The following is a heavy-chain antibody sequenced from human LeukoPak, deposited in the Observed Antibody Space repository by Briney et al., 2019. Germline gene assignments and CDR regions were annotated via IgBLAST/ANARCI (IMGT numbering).Heavy chain of an antibody. Sequence: SETLSLTCAVSGGSISSGGYSWSWIRQPPGKGLEWIGYIYHSGSTYYNPSLKSRVTISVDRSKNQFSLKLSSVTAVDTAVYYCARGISYDSSGYQYNWFDPWGQGTLVTVSS. D-gene: IGHD3-22*01. CDR3: ARGISYDSSGYQYNWFDP. V-gene: IGHV4-30-2*01. J-gene: IGHJ5*02. CDR2: IYHSGST. CDR1: GGSISSGGYS.